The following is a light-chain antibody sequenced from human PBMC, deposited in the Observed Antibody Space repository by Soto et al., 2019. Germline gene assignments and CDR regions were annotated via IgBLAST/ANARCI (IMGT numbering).Light chain of an antibody. CDR1: QGISTW. CDR3: QQYSSYCRQ. V-gene: IGKV1-5*01. Sequence: DIQMTQSPYTLSASVGDRVTITCRASQGISTWLAWYQQKPGTAPKLLIYDASSLESGVPSRFSGSGSGTEFTLTISSLQHDDYEPYYCQQYSSYCRQLGQGTKVDIK. CDR2: DAS. J-gene: IGKJ1*01.